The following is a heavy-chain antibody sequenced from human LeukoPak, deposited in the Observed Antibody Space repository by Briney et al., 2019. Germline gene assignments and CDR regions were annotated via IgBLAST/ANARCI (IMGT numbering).Heavy chain of an antibody. D-gene: IGHD6-19*01. CDR1: GGTFSSYA. V-gene: IGHV1-69*13. CDR3: ARGEAVAGSYNYYYYYYMDV. J-gene: IGHJ6*03. CDR2: IIPIFGTA. Sequence: GASVKVSCKASGGTFSSYAISWVRQAPGQGLEWMGGIIPIFGTANYAQRFQGRVTITADESTSTAYMELSSLRSEDTAVYYCARGEAVAGSYNYYYYYYMDVWGKGTTVTISS.